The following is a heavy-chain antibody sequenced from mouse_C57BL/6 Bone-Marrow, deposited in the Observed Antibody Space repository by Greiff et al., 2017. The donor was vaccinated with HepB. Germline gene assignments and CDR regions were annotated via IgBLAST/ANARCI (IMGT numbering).Heavy chain of an antibody. CDR3: ARERGFYYAMDY. Sequence: QVTLKVSGAELVRPGTSVKVSCKASGYAFTNYLIEWVKQRPGQGLEWIGVINPGSGGTNYNEKFKGKATLTADKSSSTAYMQLSSLTSEDSAVYFCARERGFYYAMDYWGQGTSVTVSS. CDR1: GYAFTNYL. J-gene: IGHJ4*01. CDR2: INPGSGGT. V-gene: IGHV1-54*01.